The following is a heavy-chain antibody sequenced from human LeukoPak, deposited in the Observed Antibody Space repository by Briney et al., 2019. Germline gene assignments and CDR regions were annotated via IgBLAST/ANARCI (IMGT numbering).Heavy chain of an antibody. V-gene: IGHV3-23*01. CDR1: GFSFSTYA. D-gene: IGHD3-22*01. CDR2: ISGSGGST. J-gene: IGHJ4*02. Sequence: GGSLRLSCAASGFSFSTYAMNWVRQAPGKGLEWVSAISGSGGSTYYADSVKGRFTISRDNAKNSLYLQMNSLRAEDTAVYYCAREDYDSSGYYRGNDYWGQGTLVTVSS. CDR3: AREDYDSSGYYRGNDY.